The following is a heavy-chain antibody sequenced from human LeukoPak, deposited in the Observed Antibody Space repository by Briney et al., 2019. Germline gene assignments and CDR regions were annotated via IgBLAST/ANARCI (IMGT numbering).Heavy chain of an antibody. CDR2: ISSNNRYI. CDR1: GFAFSTYS. Sequence: GGSLRLSCAASGFAFSTYSMNWVRQAPGKGLEWVSSISSNNRYIYYADSVKGRFTISRDNAKDSLYLQMNSLRAEDTAMYYCAHYFDDSGYYPKYGMDVWGQGTTVTVSS. CDR3: AHYFDDSGYYPKYGMDV. D-gene: IGHD3-22*01. V-gene: IGHV3-21*01. J-gene: IGHJ6*02.